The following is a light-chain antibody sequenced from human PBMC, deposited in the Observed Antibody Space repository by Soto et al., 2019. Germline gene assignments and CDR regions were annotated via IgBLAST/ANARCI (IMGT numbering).Light chain of an antibody. J-gene: IGKJ1*01. V-gene: IGKV3D-15*01. CDR1: QSVSSN. Sequence: EIVMTQSPATLYVSTGERATLSCRASQSVSSNLAWYQQKPGQAPRLLIYGASTRATGIPARFSGSGSGTEFTLTISSLQSEDFAVYYCQQYNNWWTLGQGTRWIS. CDR3: QQYNNWWT. CDR2: GAS.